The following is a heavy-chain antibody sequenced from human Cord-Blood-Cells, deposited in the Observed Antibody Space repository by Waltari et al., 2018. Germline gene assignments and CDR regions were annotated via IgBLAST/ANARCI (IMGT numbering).Heavy chain of an antibody. CDR1: GFTFSGYW. CDR2: IKQDGSEK. Sequence: EVQLVESGGGLVQPGGSLGLSCAASGFTFSGYWLSWFRQAPGKGLEWVANIKQDGSEKYYVDAVKGRFTISRDNAKNSLYLQMNSLRAEDTAVYYCARATAVVPAAADYWGQGTLVTVSS. D-gene: IGHD2-2*01. V-gene: IGHV3-7*01. CDR3: ARATAVVPAAADY. J-gene: IGHJ4*02.